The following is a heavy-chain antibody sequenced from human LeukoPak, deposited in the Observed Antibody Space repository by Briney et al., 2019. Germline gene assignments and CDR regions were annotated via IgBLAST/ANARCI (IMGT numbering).Heavy chain of an antibody. J-gene: IGHJ4*02. CDR1: GGSISSYY. Sequence: PSETLSLTCTVSGGSISSYYWSWIRQPPGKGLEWIGYIYYTGSTNYNPSLKSRVTISLDTSKNQFSLKLSSMTAADTAVYYCARQRVNKWYNLCSFDYWGQGTLVTVSS. CDR2: IYYTGST. CDR3: ARQRVNKWYNLCSFDY. V-gene: IGHV4-59*08. D-gene: IGHD1-1*01.